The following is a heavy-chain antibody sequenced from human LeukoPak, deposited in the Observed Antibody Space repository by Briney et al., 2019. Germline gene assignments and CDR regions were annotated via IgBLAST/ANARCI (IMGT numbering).Heavy chain of an antibody. D-gene: IGHD3-22*01. Sequence: SETPSLTCTVSGGSISSSSYYWGWIRQPPGKGLEWIGSIYYSGSTYYNPSLKSRVTISVDTSKNQFSLKLSSVTAADTAVYYCARDKLSYDSSGYGEWSSFDYWGQGTLVTVSS. CDR3: ARDKLSYDSSGYGEWSSFDY. CDR1: GGSISSSSYY. V-gene: IGHV4-39*07. J-gene: IGHJ4*02. CDR2: IYYSGST.